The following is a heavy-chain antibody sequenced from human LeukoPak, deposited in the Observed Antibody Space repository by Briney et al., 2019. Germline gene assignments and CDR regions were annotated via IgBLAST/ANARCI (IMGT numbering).Heavy chain of an antibody. CDR2: LSWNSGSI. CDR1: GFTFDDYA. CDR3: AKDAARITIFGVVNGPVDAFDI. D-gene: IGHD3-3*01. J-gene: IGHJ3*02. Sequence: GGSLRLSCAASGFTFDDYAMHWVRQAPGKGLEWVSGLSWNSGSIGYADSVKGRFTISRDNAKNSLYLQMNSLRAEDTALYYCAKDAARITIFGVVNGPVDAFDIWGQGTMVTVSS. V-gene: IGHV3-9*01.